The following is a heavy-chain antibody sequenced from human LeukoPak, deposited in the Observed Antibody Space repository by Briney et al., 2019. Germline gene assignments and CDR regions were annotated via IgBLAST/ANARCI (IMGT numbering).Heavy chain of an antibody. V-gene: IGHV1-69*04. Sequence: SVKVSCKASGGTFSSYAISWVRQAPGQGLEWMGRIIPILGIANHAQKLQGRVTMTTDTSTSTAYMDLRSLRSDDTAVYYCARVPHGAAGTLYGMDVWGQGTTVTVSS. J-gene: IGHJ6*02. CDR1: GGTFSSYA. CDR3: ARVPHGAAGTLYGMDV. D-gene: IGHD6-13*01. CDR2: IIPILGIA.